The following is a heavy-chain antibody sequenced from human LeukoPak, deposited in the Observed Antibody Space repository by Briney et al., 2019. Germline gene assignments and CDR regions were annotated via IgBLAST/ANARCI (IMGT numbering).Heavy chain of an antibody. V-gene: IGHV3-33*01. CDR1: GFTFSSYG. Sequence: QPGGSLRLSCAASGFTFSSYGMHWVRQAPGKGLEWVAVIWYDGSNKYYADSVKGRFTISRDNSKNTLYLQMNSLRAEDTAVYYCSAFWSGPDAFDIWGQGTMVTVSS. J-gene: IGHJ3*02. CDR3: SAFWSGPDAFDI. CDR2: IWYDGSNK. D-gene: IGHD3-3*01.